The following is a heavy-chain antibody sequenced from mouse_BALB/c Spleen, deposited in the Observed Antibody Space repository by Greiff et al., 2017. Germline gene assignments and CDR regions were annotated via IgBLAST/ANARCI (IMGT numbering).Heavy chain of an antibody. CDR3: TRSYYGNCDY. V-gene: IGHV1S127*01. Sequence: QVQLQQPGAELVKPGASVKMSCKASGYTFTSYWMHWVKQRPGQGLEWIGVIDPSDSYTSYNQKFKGKATLTVDTSSSTAYMQLSSLTSEDSAVYYCTRSYYGNCDYWGQGTTLTVSS. CDR1: GYTFTSYW. J-gene: IGHJ2*01. D-gene: IGHD2-10*01. CDR2: IDPSDSYT.